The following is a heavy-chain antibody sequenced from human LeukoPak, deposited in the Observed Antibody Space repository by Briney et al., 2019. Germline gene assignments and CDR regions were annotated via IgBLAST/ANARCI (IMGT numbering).Heavy chain of an antibody. CDR2: IDSDGSTT. J-gene: IGHJ6*02. CDR3: AKGRSVDSLYTMDV. CDR1: GFTFSRYW. V-gene: IGHV3-74*01. D-gene: IGHD2-21*02. Sequence: GGSLRLSCATSGFTFSRYWMHWVRQVPGKGLVWVSRIDSDGSTTTYADSVNGRFTVSRDNAKTTLYPQMNSLRAEDTAVYYCAKGRSVDSLYTMDVWGQGTTVTVSS.